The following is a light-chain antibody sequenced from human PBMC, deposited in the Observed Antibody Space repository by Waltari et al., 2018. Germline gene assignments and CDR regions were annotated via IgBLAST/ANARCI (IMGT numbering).Light chain of an antibody. CDR1: QSVGSTF. J-gene: IGKJ3*01. V-gene: IGKV3-20*01. CDR3: QQYGISPPFT. CDR2: GTS. Sequence: EIVLKQSPGTLSLSPGERATLSCRASQSVGSTFLVWYQQKPGQAPRLLIYGTSNRATGIPDRFSGSGSGTEFTLTISRLEPEDFAVYYCQQYGISPPFTFGPGTKVDIK.